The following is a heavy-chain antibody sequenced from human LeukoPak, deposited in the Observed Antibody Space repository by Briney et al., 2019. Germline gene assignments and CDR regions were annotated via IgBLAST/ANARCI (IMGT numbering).Heavy chain of an antibody. CDR2: IWHDGSNK. V-gene: IGHV3-33*06. D-gene: IGHD3-22*01. CDR3: AKATYYYDSSGYDY. J-gene: IGHJ4*02. CDR1: GFTFSSYG. Sequence: GGSLRLSCAASGFTFSSYGMHWVRQAPGKGLEGVAVIWHDGSNKYYADSVKGRFTISRDNSKNTLYLQMNSLRAEDTAVYYCAKATYYYDSSGYDYWGQGTLVTVSS.